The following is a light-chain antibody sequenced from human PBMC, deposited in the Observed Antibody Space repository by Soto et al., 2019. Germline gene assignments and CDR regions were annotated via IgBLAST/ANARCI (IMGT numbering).Light chain of an antibody. CDR1: QSISSW. CDR2: KAS. Sequence: DIQMTQSPSTLSASVGDRVTITCRASQSISSWLAWYQQKPGKAPKLLIYKASSLESGVPDRFSGSGSGTDFTLTISSLQAEDAAVYYCQQYYDTRTFGQGTNLEIK. CDR3: QQYYDTRT. J-gene: IGKJ2*01. V-gene: IGKV1-5*03.